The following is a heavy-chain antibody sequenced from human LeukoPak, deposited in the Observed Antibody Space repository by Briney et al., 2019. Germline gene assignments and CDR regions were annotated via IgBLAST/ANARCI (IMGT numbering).Heavy chain of an antibody. CDR3: AKGGRTITMTVVSYFDY. J-gene: IGHJ4*02. CDR2: ISGSGGST. D-gene: IGHD3-22*01. Sequence: GGSLRLSCAASGFTFSSYAMSWVRQAPGKGLEWVSAISGSGGSTYYADSVKGRFTISRDNSKNTLYLQMNSLRAEDTAVYYCAKGGRTITMTVVSYFDYWGQGTLVTVSS. V-gene: IGHV3-23*01. CDR1: GFTFSSYA.